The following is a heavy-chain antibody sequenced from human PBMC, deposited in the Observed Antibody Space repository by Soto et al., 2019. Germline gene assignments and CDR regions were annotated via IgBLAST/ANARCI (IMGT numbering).Heavy chain of an antibody. CDR3: ARWHDGYCYCGMDV. J-gene: IGHJ6*02. CDR2: MNPNSGNT. Sequence: QVQLVQSGAEVKKPGASVKVSCKASGYTFTSYDINWVRQATGQGREWMGWMNPNSGNTGYAQKFQGRVSMTRNTSISTAYMALRSLSSEETAVYYCARWHDGYCYCGMDVWGQGTTVTVSS. D-gene: IGHD2-8*01. CDR1: GYTFTSYD. V-gene: IGHV1-8*01.